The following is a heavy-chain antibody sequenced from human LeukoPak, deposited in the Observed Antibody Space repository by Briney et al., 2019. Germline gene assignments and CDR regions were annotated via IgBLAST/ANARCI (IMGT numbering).Heavy chain of an antibody. CDR1: GFTFSSYS. CDR2: ISSSSSYI. CDR3: ARDVLRGVVGPRWAFDI. J-gene: IGHJ3*02. D-gene: IGHD3-10*01. Sequence: GGSLRLSCAASGFTFSSYSMNWVRQAPGKGLEWVSSISSSSSYIYYADSVKGRFTISRDNAKNSLYLQMNSLRAEDTAVYYCARDVLRGVVGPRWAFDIWGQGTMVTVSS. V-gene: IGHV3-21*01.